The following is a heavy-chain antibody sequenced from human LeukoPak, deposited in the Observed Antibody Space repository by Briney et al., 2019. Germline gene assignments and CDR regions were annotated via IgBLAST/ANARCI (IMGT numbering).Heavy chain of an antibody. Sequence: GGSLRLSCATSGFTFSSYAMSWVRQAPGKGLEWVSAVSGGGGSTYYADSVKGRFTISRDNSKSTLYLQMNSLRAEDTAVYYCAKGYHRDFWSGSYFDYWGQGTLITVSS. D-gene: IGHD3-3*01. V-gene: IGHV3-23*01. J-gene: IGHJ4*02. CDR2: VSGGGGST. CDR3: AKGYHRDFWSGSYFDY. CDR1: GFTFSSYA.